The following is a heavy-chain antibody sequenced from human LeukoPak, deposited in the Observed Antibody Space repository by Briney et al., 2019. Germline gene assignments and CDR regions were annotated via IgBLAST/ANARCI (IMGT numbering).Heavy chain of an antibody. V-gene: IGHV1-69*06. J-gene: IGHJ6*03. CDR1: GGTFSSYA. D-gene: IGHD3-3*01. Sequence: ASVKVSCKASGGTFSSYAISWVRQAPGQGLEWMGGIIHIFGTANYAQKFQGRVTITADKSTSTAYMELSSLRSEDTAVYYCARAPSSFWSDSNGGYYMDVWGKGTTVTVSS. CDR3: ARAPSSFWSDSNGGYYMDV. CDR2: IIHIFGTA.